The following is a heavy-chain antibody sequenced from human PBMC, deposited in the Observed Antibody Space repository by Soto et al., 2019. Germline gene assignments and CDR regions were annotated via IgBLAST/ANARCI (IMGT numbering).Heavy chain of an antibody. J-gene: IGHJ6*02. CDR1: GFTFSSYA. CDR3: ARDRSEMPGHYYYYGMDV. CDR2: ISYDGSNK. V-gene: IGHV3-30-3*01. D-gene: IGHD2-2*01. Sequence: GGSLRLSCAASGFTFSSYAMHWVRQAPGKGLEWVAVISYDGSNKYYADSVKGRFTISRDNSKNTLYLQMNSLRAEDTAVYYCARDRSEMPGHYYYYGMDVWGQGTTVTVSS.